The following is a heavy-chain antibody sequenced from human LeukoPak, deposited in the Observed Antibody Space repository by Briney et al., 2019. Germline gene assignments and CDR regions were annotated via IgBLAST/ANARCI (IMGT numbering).Heavy chain of an antibody. D-gene: IGHD4-23*01. CDR3: ARDYGGSSPFDY. Sequence: GGSLRLSCAASGFSFSSYEMHWVRQPPGKGLEWVSYISSSDSTIYYADSVKGRFTISRDNAKNSLYLQMNSLRAEDTAVYYCARDYGGSSPFDYWGQGTLVTVSS. CDR1: GFSFSSYE. J-gene: IGHJ4*02. V-gene: IGHV3-48*03. CDR2: ISSSDSTI.